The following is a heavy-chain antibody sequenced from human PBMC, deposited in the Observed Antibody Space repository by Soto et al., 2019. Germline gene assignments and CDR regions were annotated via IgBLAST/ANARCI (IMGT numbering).Heavy chain of an antibody. Sequence: EVQLVETGGGLIQPGGSLRLSCAASGFTVSSNYMSWVRQAPGKGLEWVSVIYSGGSTYNADSVKGRFTISRDNSKNTPDLQMNSLRAEDTAVYYCARGIFRSGYAPDAFDIWGPGTMVSVSS. CDR3: ARGIFRSGYAPDAFDI. D-gene: IGHD3-3*01. CDR1: GFTVSSNY. V-gene: IGHV3-53*02. J-gene: IGHJ3*02. CDR2: IYSGGST.